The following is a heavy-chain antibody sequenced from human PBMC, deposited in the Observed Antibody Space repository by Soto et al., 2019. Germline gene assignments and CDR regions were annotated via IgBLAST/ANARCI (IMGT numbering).Heavy chain of an antibody. CDR3: SGRCARATCLGHCDS. D-gene: IGHD2-15*01. CDR1: GDTFNNSG. CDR2: ILPIFAPA. J-gene: IGHJ4*02. Sequence: QVQLVQSGAEVKKPGSSVNVSCKASGDTFNNSGVTWVRQAPGQGLEWLGGILPIFAPANYAQKFQGRVTITAEKSTSTGYMELTSLSSEDKAVYYCSGRCARATCLGHCDSCGQGPLVTVAS. V-gene: IGHV1-69*06.